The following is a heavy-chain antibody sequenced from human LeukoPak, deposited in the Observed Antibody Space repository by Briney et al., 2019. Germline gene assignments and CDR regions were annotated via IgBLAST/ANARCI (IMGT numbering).Heavy chain of an antibody. CDR3: ARGLDCSGGSCYVFDP. CDR2: ISAYNGKT. D-gene: IGHD2-15*01. V-gene: IGHV1-18*01. Sequence: ASVKVSCKASGYTFTSYGISWVRQAPGQGLEWMGWISAYNGKTNYAQKLQGRVTMTTDTSTSTAYMELRSLRSDDTAVYYCARGLDCSGGSCYVFDPWGQGTLVTVSS. CDR1: GYTFTSYG. J-gene: IGHJ5*02.